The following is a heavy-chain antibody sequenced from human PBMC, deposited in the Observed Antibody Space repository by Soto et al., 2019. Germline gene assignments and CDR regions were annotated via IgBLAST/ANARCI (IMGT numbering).Heavy chain of an antibody. D-gene: IGHD3-10*01. CDR3: AKDGWFGEFMGGYMDV. Sequence: GGSLRPSFAASGFPLSSYSLSWVPPAPGKGLEWVSAISGSGGSTYYADSVKGRFTISRDNSKNTLYLQMNSLRAEDTAVYYCAKDGWFGEFMGGYMDVWGKGTTVTVS. CDR1: GFPLSSYS. V-gene: IGHV3-23*01. J-gene: IGHJ6*03. CDR2: ISGSGGST.